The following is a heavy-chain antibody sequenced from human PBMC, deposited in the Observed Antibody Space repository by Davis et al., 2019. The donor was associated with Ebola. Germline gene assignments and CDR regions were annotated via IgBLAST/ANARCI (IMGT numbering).Heavy chain of an antibody. CDR2: IYYSGST. J-gene: IGHJ5*02. V-gene: IGHV4-39*01. CDR1: GGSISSSSYY. D-gene: IGHD6-13*01. Sequence: MPGGSLRLSYTVSGGSISSSSYYWGWIRQPPGKGLEWIGSIYYSGSTYYNPSLKSRVTISVDTSKNQFSLKLSSVTAADTAVYYCASRQAAPDRGPWFDPWGQGTLVTVSS. CDR3: ASRQAAPDRGPWFDP.